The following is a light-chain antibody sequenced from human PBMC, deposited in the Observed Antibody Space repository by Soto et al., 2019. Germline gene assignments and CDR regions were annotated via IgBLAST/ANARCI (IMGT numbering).Light chain of an antibody. CDR3: QQSYSTSPLT. CDR2: AAS. V-gene: IGKV1-39*01. J-gene: IGKJ4*01. CDR1: QSISNF. Sequence: DIQMTHSPSSLSVSVGDRVTFTCRASQSISNFLNWYQQKPGKAPKLLIYAASSLQSGVPSRFRGSGSGTDFNLTISSLHPEDFATYYCQQSYSTSPLTFGGGTKVEIK.